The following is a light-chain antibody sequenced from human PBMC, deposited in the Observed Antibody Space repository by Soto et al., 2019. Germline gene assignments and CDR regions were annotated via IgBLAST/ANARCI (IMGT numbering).Light chain of an antibody. CDR1: VLAKKY. J-gene: IGLJ3*02. V-gene: IGLV3-27*01. Sequence: SYELTQPSSVSVSPGQTARITCSGDVLAKKYARWFQQKPGQAPVLVIYKDSERPSGIPERFSGSSSGTTVTLTISGAQVEDEADYYCYSAADNNRVFGGGTKLTDL. CDR2: KDS. CDR3: YSAADNNRV.